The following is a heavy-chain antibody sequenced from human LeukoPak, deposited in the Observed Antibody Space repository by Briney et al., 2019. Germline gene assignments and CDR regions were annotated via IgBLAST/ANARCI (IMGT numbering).Heavy chain of an antibody. V-gene: IGHV3-7*01. D-gene: IGHD1-1*01. CDR2: IKYDGSED. CDR3: KSGGAAPGSFDY. Sequence: GGSLRLSCAASGFTFSRYWMSWMRQAPGKALEWVANIKYDGSEDYHVDSVKGRFTISRDNAKNTLYLQLNSLRVEDTAVYYCKSGGAAPGSFDYWGQGTLVTVSP. J-gene: IGHJ4*02. CDR1: GFTFSRYW.